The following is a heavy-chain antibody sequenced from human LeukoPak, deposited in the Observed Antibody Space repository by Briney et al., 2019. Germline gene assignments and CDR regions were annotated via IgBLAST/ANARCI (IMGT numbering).Heavy chain of an antibody. CDR1: GGSISSYY. Sequence: SETLSLTCTVSGGSISSYYWSWIRQPPGKGLEWIGYIYYSGSTNYNPSLKSRVTKSVDTSKNQFSLKLSSVTAADTAVYYCARRGYSSSYWFDPWGQGTLVTVSS. CDR3: ARRGYSSSYWFDP. CDR2: IYYSGST. V-gene: IGHV4-59*08. D-gene: IGHD6-13*01. J-gene: IGHJ5*02.